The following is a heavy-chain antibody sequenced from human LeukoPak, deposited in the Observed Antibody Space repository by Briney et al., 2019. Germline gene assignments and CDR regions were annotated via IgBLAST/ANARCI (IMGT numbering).Heavy chain of an antibody. CDR3: ARDRRVCSSTSCPRSAFDI. V-gene: IGHV4-34*01. CDR1: GGSFSGYY. Sequence: SETLSLTCAVYGGSFSGYYWSWIRQPPGKGLEWIGEINHSGSTNYNPSLKSRVTISVDTSKNQFSLKLSSVTAADAAVYYCARDRRVCSSTSCPRSAFDIWGQGTMVTVSS. J-gene: IGHJ3*02. D-gene: IGHD2-2*01. CDR2: INHSGST.